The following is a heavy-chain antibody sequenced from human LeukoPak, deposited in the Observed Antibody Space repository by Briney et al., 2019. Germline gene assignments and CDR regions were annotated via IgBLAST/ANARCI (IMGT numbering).Heavy chain of an antibody. D-gene: IGHD4-17*01. J-gene: IGHJ4*02. V-gene: IGHV3-11*04. CDR3: ARDATTGYYFDY. CDR1: GFTFSDYY. Sequence: GGSLRLSCAASGFTFSDYYMSWIRQAPGKGLEWVSYISSSGSTIYYADSVKGRFTISRDNAKSSLYLQMNSLRAEDTAVYYCARDATTGYYFDYWGQGTLVTVSS. CDR2: ISSSGSTI.